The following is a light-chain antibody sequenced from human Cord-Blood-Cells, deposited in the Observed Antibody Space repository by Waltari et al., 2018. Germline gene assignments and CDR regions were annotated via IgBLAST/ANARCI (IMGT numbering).Light chain of an antibody. CDR3: QQYGSSLTWT. CDR1: QSVSSY. Sequence: EIVLTQSPATLSLSPGERATLSCRASQSVSSYLAWYQQKPGQAPRLLIYDASNRATGIPARFSGSGSGTDFTLTISSLEPEDFAVYYCQQYGSSLTWTFGQGTKLEIK. V-gene: IGKV3-11*01. J-gene: IGKJ1*01. CDR2: DAS.